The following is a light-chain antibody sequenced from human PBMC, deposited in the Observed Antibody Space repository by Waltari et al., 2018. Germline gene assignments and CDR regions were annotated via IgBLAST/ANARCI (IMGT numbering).Light chain of an antibody. CDR3: CSYAGGQTWV. CDR2: DVS. Sequence: QSALTQPPSVSGPPGQSATISCSGTSSHVGGYNSVSWYQQHPGKAPKVMIYDVSKRPSGVPDRFSGSKSDNTASLTISGLQAEDEADSYCCSYAGGQTWVFGGGTKLTVL. CDR1: SSHVGGYNS. V-gene: IGLV2-11*01. J-gene: IGLJ3*02.